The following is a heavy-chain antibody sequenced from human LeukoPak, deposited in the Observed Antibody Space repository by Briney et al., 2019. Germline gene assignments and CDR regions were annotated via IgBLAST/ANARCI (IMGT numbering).Heavy chain of an antibody. D-gene: IGHD3-9*01. J-gene: IGHJ4*02. V-gene: IGHV3-7*01. Sequence: PGGSLRLSCAASGFSFSSYRMNWVRQAPGKGLEWVANIKQDGSEKYYVDSVKGRFTISRDNAKNSLYLQMNSLRAEDTAVYYCARVLRYFDWFPTPYKYYFDYSGQGTLVTVSS. CDR3: ARVLRYFDWFPTPYKYYFDY. CDR2: IKQDGSEK. CDR1: GFSFSSYR.